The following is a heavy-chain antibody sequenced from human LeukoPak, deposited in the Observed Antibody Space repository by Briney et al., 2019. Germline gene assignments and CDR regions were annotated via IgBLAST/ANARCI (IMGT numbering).Heavy chain of an antibody. J-gene: IGHJ4*02. CDR2: INPSGGST. Sequence: ASVKVSCKASGYTFTSYYMHWVRQAPGQGLEWMGIINPSGGSTSYAQKFQGRVTMTRDTSISTAYMELSSLRSDDAAVYYCARDGYCSATSCYNFDFWGQGTLVTVSS. CDR3: ARDGYCSATSCYNFDF. D-gene: IGHD2-2*03. V-gene: IGHV1-46*01. CDR1: GYTFTSYY.